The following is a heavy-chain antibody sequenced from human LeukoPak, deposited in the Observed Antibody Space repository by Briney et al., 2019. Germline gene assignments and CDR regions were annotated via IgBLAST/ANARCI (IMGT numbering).Heavy chain of an antibody. Sequence: PGGSLRLSCTASGFTFGDYAMSWFRQAPGKGLEWVGFIRSKACGGTTEYAASVKGRFTISRDDSKSIAYLQMNSLKTEDTAVYYCNIAVAYTYYFDYWGQGTLVTVSS. V-gene: IGHV3-49*03. CDR3: NIAVAYTYYFDY. CDR2: IRSKACGGTT. CDR1: GFTFGDYA. D-gene: IGHD3-16*01. J-gene: IGHJ4*02.